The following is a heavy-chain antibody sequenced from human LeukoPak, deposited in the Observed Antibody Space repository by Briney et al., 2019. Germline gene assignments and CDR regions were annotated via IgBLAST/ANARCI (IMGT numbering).Heavy chain of an antibody. J-gene: IGHJ4*02. Sequence: DSVKGRFTISRDNSKNTLYLQMNSLRAEDTAVYYCARVAVWFGEFDYFDYWGQGTLVTVSS. D-gene: IGHD3-10*01. CDR3: ARVAVWFGEFDYFDY. V-gene: IGHV3-53*01.